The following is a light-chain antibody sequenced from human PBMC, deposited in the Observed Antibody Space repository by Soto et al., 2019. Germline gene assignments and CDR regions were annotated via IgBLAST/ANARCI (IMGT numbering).Light chain of an antibody. CDR2: WAS. CDR1: QSVLYHSNNRNY. CDR3: QQYYSTPWT. Sequence: DIVMTQSPDSLAVSLGERATINCKSSQSVLYHSNNRNYLAWYQQTPGQPPKLLIYWASTRESGVPDRFSGSGSGADFTLTINSLQAEDVAVYYCQQYYSTPWTFGQGTKVE. J-gene: IGKJ1*01. V-gene: IGKV4-1*01.